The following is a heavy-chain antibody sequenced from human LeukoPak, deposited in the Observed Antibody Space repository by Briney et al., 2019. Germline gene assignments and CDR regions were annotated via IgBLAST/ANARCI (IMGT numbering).Heavy chain of an antibody. CDR3: ARAIRRGSGMLYYFDY. CDR1: GYTFTSYG. CDR2: ISAYNGNT. Sequence: ASVKVSCKASGYTFTSYGISWVRQAPGQGLEWMGWISAYNGNTNYAQKLQGRVCMTTDTSTSTAYMELRSLRSDDTAVYYCARAIRRGSGMLYYFDYWGQGTLVTVSS. D-gene: IGHD3-10*01. J-gene: IGHJ4*02. V-gene: IGHV1-18*01.